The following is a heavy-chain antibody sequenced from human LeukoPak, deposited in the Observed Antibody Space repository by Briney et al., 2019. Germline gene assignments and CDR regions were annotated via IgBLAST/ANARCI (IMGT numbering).Heavy chain of an antibody. Sequence: SETLSLTCTVSGGSISSYYWSWIRQPAGKGLEWIGRIYTSGSTNYNPSLKSRVTMSVDTSKNQFSLKLSSVTAADTAVYYCARDSMDYDILTGFYYYYGMDVWGQGTTVTVSS. CDR2: IYTSGST. D-gene: IGHD3-9*01. J-gene: IGHJ6*02. CDR3: ARDSMDYDILTGFYYYYGMDV. CDR1: GGSISSYY. V-gene: IGHV4-4*07.